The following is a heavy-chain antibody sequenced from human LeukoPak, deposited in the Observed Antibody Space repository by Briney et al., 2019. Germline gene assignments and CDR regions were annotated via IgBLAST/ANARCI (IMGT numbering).Heavy chain of an antibody. CDR3: ARGPQVGAFDL. D-gene: IGHD1-26*01. V-gene: IGHV1-69*13. CDR2: IIPIFTTA. Sequence: GASVKVSCKAAGGTISNYVISWVRQAPGQGLEWMGGIIPIFTTANYAQKFQGRVTITADESTSTAYMELSSLRSEDTAVYYCARGPQVGAFDLWGQGQWSPSLQ. J-gene: IGHJ3*01. CDR1: GGTISNYV.